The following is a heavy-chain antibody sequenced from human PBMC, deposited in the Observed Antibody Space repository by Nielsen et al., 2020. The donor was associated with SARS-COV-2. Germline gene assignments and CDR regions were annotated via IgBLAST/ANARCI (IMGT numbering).Heavy chain of an antibody. J-gene: IGHJ4*02. CDR2: INHSGST. D-gene: IGHD3-22*01. Sequence: SETLSLTCAVYGGSFSGYYWSWIRQPPGKGLEWIGEINHSGSTNYNPSLKSRVTISVDTSKNQFSLKLSSVTAADTAVYYCASHYYDSSGYYFDYWGQGTLVPVSS. CDR3: ASHYYDSSGYYFDY. CDR1: GGSFSGYY. V-gene: IGHV4-34*01.